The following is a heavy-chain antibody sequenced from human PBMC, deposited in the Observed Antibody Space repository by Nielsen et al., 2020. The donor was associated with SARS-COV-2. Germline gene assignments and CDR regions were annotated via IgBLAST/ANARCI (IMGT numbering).Heavy chain of an antibody. CDR2: IHYSGST. Sequence: SETLSLTCTVSGGSISSGGYYWSWIRQHPGKGLEWIGYIHYSGSTYYNPSLKSRVTISVDTSKNQFSLKLSSVTAADTAVYYCARDTHTGYSSGWHFDYWGQGTLVTVSS. CDR3: ARDTHTGYSSGWHFDY. V-gene: IGHV4-31*03. J-gene: IGHJ4*02. CDR1: GGSISSGGYY. D-gene: IGHD6-19*01.